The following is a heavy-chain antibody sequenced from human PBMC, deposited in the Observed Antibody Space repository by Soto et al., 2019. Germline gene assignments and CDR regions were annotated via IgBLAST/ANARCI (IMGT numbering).Heavy chain of an antibody. V-gene: IGHV4-30-2*01. CDR1: GGSIISGGYS. CDR2: SYHSGST. Sequence: QLQLQESGSGLVKPSQTLSLTCAVSGGSIISGGYSWSWIRQPLGKGLEWIGYSYHSGSTYYNPSLNSRVAISVDRSKNQLSLKLSSVTAADTAVYYCASGLVTTLNYWGQGTLVTVSS. D-gene: IGHD4-17*01. CDR3: ASGLVTTLNY. J-gene: IGHJ4*02.